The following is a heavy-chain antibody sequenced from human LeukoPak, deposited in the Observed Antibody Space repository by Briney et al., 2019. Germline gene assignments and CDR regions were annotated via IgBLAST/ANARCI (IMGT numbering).Heavy chain of an antibody. D-gene: IGHD6-13*01. CDR3: ARASIAAAGVPFDY. J-gene: IGHJ4*02. Sequence: ASVKVSCKVSGYTFTSYGISWVRQAPGQGLEWMGWISAYNGNTNYAQKLQGRVTMTTDTSTSTAYMELRSLRSDDTAVYYCARASIAAAGVPFDYWGQGTLVTVSS. V-gene: IGHV1-18*01. CDR2: ISAYNGNT. CDR1: GYTFTSYG.